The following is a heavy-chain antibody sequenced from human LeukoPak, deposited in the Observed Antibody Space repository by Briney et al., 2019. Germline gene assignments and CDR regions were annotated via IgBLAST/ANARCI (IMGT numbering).Heavy chain of an antibody. J-gene: IGHJ5*02. D-gene: IGHD5-18*01. V-gene: IGHV4-34*01. CDR1: GGSFSGYY. CDR2: INHSGST. CDR3: ARGKGYSYGYAWFDP. Sequence: SETLSLTCAVYGGSFSGYYRSWIRQPPGKGLEWIGEINHSGSTNYNPSLKSRVTISVDTSKNQFSLKLSSVTAADTAVYYCARGKGYSYGYAWFDPWGQGTLVTVSS.